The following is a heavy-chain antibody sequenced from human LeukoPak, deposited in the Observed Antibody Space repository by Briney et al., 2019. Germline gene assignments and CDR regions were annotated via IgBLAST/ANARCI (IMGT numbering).Heavy chain of an antibody. V-gene: IGHV3-7*03. CDR2: IKEDGSVK. D-gene: IGHD3-16*01. Sequence: GGSLRLSCAASGFTFSTYWMHWVRQAPGKGLEWVANIKEDGSVKNYVDSVKGRFTISRDNAKNSLYLQMSSLRAEDTAVYYCMRGNPFGGYWGQGTLVTVSS. J-gene: IGHJ4*02. CDR1: GFTFSTYW. CDR3: MRGNPFGGY.